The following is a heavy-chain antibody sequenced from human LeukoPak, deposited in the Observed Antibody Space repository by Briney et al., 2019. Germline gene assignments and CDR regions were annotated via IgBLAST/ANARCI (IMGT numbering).Heavy chain of an antibody. Sequence: GGSLRLSCAASGFTFSSYAMSWVRQAPGKGLEWLSAISGSGGGTYYADSVKGRFTISRDNSKNTLYLQMNRLRAEDTAVYYCAKATSRMTTVTSPLGYWGQGTLVTVSS. V-gene: IGHV3-23*01. J-gene: IGHJ4*02. CDR3: AKATSRMTTVTSPLGY. D-gene: IGHD4-17*01. CDR2: ISGSGGGT. CDR1: GFTFSSYA.